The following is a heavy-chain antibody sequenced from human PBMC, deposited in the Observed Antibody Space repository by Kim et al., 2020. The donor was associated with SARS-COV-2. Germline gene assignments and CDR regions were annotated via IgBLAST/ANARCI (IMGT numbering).Heavy chain of an antibody. CDR1: GFTFSDYY. CDR2: ISSSGSTI. Sequence: GGSLRLSCAASGFTFSDYYMSWIRQAPGKGLEWVSYISSSGSTIYYADSVKGRFTISRDNAKNSLYLQMNSLRAEDTAVYYCARDIPNYYDSSGYYSHYWYFDLWGRGTLVTVSS. V-gene: IGHV3-11*01. CDR3: ARDIPNYYDSSGYYSHYWYFDL. J-gene: IGHJ2*01. D-gene: IGHD3-22*01.